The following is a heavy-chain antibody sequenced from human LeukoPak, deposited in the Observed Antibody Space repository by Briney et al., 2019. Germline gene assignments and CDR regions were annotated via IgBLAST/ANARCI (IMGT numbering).Heavy chain of an antibody. V-gene: IGHV3-23*01. CDR2: ISGSGDST. CDR3: AHSGSYYVIAGYFDY. Sequence: PGGSLRLSCAASGFTFSTFAMNWVRQAPGKGLEWVSAISGSGDSTYFGDSVKGRFTISRDNSKSVLYLQMNSLRAEDTAVYYCAHSGSYYVIAGYFDYWGQGTLVTVSS. D-gene: IGHD1-26*01. J-gene: IGHJ4*02. CDR1: GFTFSTFA.